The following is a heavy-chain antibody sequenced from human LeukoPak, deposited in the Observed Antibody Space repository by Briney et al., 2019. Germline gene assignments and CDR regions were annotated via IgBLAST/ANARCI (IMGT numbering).Heavy chain of an antibody. CDR2: ISSSSNYI. V-gene: IGHV3-21*01. J-gene: IGHJ4*02. Sequence: GGSLRLSCAASGFTFSSYAMSWVRQAPGKGLEWVSSISSSSNYIYYADSVKGRFTISRDNAKNSLYLQMNSLRAEDTAIYYCARDPRYCSGDSCYSWGQGTLVTVSS. D-gene: IGHD2-15*01. CDR3: ARDPRYCSGDSCYS. CDR1: GFTFSSYA.